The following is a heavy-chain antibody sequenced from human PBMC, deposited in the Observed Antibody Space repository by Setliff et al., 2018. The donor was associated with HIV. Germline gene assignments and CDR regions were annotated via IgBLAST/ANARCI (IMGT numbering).Heavy chain of an antibody. D-gene: IGHD1-7*01. CDR3: AREGKYKRNYLIDY. CDR1: GYTFTSYA. Sequence: GASVKVSCKASGYTFTSYAMHWVRQAPGQRLEWMAWINAGNGNTKYSQEFQGRVTITRDASASTAYMELSSLRSEDMAVYYCAREGKYKRNYLIDYWGQGTLVTVSS. J-gene: IGHJ4*02. CDR2: INAGNGNT. V-gene: IGHV1-3*03.